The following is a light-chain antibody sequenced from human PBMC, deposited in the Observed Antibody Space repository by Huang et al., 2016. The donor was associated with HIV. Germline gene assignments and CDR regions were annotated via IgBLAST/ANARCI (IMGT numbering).Light chain of an antibody. CDR2: LGS. CDR3: MQALETPIT. Sequence: DIVMTQSPLSLPVTPGEPASISCKSSQSLLHSNAYNYLDWYLQKPGQSPQLLISLGSNRASGVPDRFSGSGSGTDFIRKISRVEAEDVGVYYCMQALETPITFGQGTRLEIK. J-gene: IGKJ5*01. V-gene: IGKV2-28*01. CDR1: QSLLHSNAYNY.